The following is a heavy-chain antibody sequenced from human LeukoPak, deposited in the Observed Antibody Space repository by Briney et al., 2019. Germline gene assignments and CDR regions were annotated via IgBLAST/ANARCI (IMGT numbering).Heavy chain of an antibody. D-gene: IGHD3-3*01. CDR2: IYYSGST. V-gene: IGHV4-59*01. CDR3: ARVGPEYYDFWSGYYTGRVYFDY. Sequence: SETLSLTCTVSGGSISSYYWSWIRQPPGKGLEWIGYIYYSGSTNYSPSLKSRVTISVDTSKNQFSLKLSSVTAADTAVYYCARVGPEYYDFWSGYYTGRVYFDYWGQGTLVTVSS. CDR1: GGSISSYY. J-gene: IGHJ4*02.